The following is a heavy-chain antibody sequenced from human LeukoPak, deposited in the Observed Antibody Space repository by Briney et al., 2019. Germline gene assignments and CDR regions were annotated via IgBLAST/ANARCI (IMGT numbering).Heavy chain of an antibody. J-gene: IGHJ4*02. D-gene: IGHD5-18*01. V-gene: IGHV4-59*01. CDR3: ARVRSYGLSRFDY. CDR1: GGSISSYY. CDR2: IYYSGST. Sequence: PSETLSLTCTVSGGSISSYYWSWIRQPPGKGLEWIGYIYYSGSTNYNPSLKSRVTISVDTSKNQFSLKLSSVTAADTAVYYCARVRSYGLSRFDYWGQGTLVTVSS.